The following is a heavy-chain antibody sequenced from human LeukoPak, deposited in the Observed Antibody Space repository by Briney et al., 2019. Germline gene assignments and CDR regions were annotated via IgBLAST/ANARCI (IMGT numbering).Heavy chain of an antibody. CDR2: IKSKTDGGTT. CDR3: TTDRVHLGWRLHSYGYF. D-gene: IGHD5-18*01. V-gene: IGHV3-15*01. CDR1: GFTFSSYG. J-gene: IGHJ4*02. Sequence: GGTLRLSCAASGFTFSSYGMSWVRQAPGKGLEWVGRIKSKTDGGTTDYAAPVKGRFTISRDDSKNTLYLQMNSLKTEDTAVYYCTTDRVHLGWRLHSYGYFWGQGTLVTVSS.